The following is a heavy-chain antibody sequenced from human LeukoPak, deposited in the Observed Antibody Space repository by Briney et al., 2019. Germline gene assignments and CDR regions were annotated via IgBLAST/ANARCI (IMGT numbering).Heavy chain of an antibody. CDR3: TTDYYGSGSYPDAFDI. V-gene: IGHV3-15*01. CDR1: GFTFSNAW. CDR2: IKSKTDGGTT. J-gene: IGHJ3*02. Sequence: GGSLRLSCAASGFTFSNAWMSWVRQAPGKGLEWVGRIKSKTDGGTTDYAAPVKGRFIISRDDSKNTLYLQMNSLKTEDTAVYYCTTDYYGSGSYPDAFDIWGRGTMVTVSS. D-gene: IGHD3-10*01.